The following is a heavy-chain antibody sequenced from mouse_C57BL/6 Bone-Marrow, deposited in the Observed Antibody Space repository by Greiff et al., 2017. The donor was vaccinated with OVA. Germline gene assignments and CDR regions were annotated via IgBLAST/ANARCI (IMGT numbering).Heavy chain of an antibody. D-gene: IGHD4-1*01. CDR1: GYTFTDYY. V-gene: IGHV1-26*01. J-gene: IGHJ4*01. CDR2: INPNNGGT. CDR3: AKLGDAMDC. Sequence: VHVKQSGPELVKPGASVKISCKASGYTFTDYYMNWVKQSHGKSLEWIGDINPNNGGTSYNQKFKGKATLTVDKSSSTAYMELRSLTSEDSAVYYCAKLGDAMDCWGQGTSVTVSS.